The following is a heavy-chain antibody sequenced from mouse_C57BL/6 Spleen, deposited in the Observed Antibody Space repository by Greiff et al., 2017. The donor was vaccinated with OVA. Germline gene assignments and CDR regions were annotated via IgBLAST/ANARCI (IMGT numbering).Heavy chain of an antibody. D-gene: IGHD1-1*01. J-gene: IGHJ1*03. V-gene: IGHV1-22*01. CDR1: GYTFTDYN. CDR2: INPNNGGT. CDR3: ARCPIYYYGSSFWYFDV. Sequence: EVQRVESGPELVKPGASVKMSCKASGYTFTDYNMHWVKQSHGKSLEWIGYINPNNGGTSYNQKFKGKATLTVNKSSSTAYMELRSLTSEDSAVYYCARCPIYYYGSSFWYFDVWGTGTTVTVSS.